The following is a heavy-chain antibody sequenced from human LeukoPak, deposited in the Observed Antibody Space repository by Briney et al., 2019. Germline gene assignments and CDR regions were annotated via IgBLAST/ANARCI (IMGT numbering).Heavy chain of an antibody. D-gene: IGHD6-13*01. Sequence: SETLSLTCTVSGGSISSGDYYWSWIRQPPGKGLEWIGYIYYSGSTYYNPSLKSRVTISVDTSKNQFSLKLSSVTAADTAVYYCARVAAAGSWVYFDYWGQGTLVTVSS. CDR3: ARVAAAGSWVYFDY. J-gene: IGHJ4*02. V-gene: IGHV4-30-4*01. CDR1: GGSISSGDYY. CDR2: IYYSGST.